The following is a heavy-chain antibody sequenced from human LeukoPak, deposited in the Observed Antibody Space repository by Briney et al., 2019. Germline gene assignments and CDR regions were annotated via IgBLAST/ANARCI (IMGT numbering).Heavy chain of an antibody. J-gene: IGHJ4*02. V-gene: IGHV3-64*01. CDR3: VRVGNYREFDY. D-gene: IGHD1-7*01. Sequence: GGSLRLSCAASGFTFSNYALHWVRQAPGKGLEYVSAISSNGDATFYANSVKGRFTISRDNSKNTLYLQMGSLRAEDMAVYYCVRVGNYREFDYWGQGTLVAVSS. CDR2: ISSNGDAT. CDR1: GFTFSNYA.